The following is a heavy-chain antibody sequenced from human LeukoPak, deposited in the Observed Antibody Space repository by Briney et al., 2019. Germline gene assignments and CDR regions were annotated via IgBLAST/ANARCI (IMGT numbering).Heavy chain of an antibody. J-gene: IGHJ4*02. Sequence: GGSLRLSCAASGFTFSSYWTSWVRQAPGKGLEWVANIKQDGSEKYYVDSVKGRFTISRDNARNSLYLQMNSLRAEDTAVYYCARARYCSSTSCYLDYWGQGTLVTVSS. CDR3: ARARYCSSTSCYLDY. CDR1: GFTFSSYW. V-gene: IGHV3-7*01. D-gene: IGHD2-2*01. CDR2: IKQDGSEK.